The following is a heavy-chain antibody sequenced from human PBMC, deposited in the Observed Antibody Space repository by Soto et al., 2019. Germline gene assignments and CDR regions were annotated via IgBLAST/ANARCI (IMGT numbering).Heavy chain of an antibody. Sequence: QVQLQESGPGLVKPSETLSLTCTVSGGSISSYYWSWIRQPPGKGLEWIGYIYYSGSTNYNPSLKSRVTISVDASKNQFSLKLSSVTDADTAVYYCARAVVTAYDFDYWGQGTLVTVSS. J-gene: IGHJ4*02. CDR2: IYYSGST. D-gene: IGHD2-21*02. CDR3: ARAVVTAYDFDY. V-gene: IGHV4-59*01. CDR1: GGSISSYY.